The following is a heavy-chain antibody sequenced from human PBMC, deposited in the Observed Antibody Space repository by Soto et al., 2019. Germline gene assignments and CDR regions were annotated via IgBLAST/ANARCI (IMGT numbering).Heavy chain of an antibody. CDR1: GFSLSTSGVG. Sequence: QITLKESGPTLVKPTQTLTLTCTFSGFSLSTSGVGVGWIRQPPGKALEWLALIYWDDDKRYSPSLKSRLTXXXXXXXXXXXXXXXXXXXXXXXXXXXXXXXXXXXXXXXXXXXXXXDIWGQGTMVTVSS. V-gene: IGHV2-5*02. CDR3: XXXXXXXXXXXXXXXXXXXDI. J-gene: IGHJ3*02. CDR2: IYWDDDK.